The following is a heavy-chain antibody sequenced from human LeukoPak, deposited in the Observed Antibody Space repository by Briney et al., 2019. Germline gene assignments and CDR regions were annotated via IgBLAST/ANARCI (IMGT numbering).Heavy chain of an antibody. J-gene: IGHJ4*02. CDR2: INNDGSIT. CDR1: VFTFSSYW. D-gene: IGHD6-19*01. CDR3: ARPGIALAGDY. V-gene: IGHV3-74*01. Sequence: GGSLRLSCAASVFTFSSYWMHWVRQAPGKGLVWVSRINNDGSITNYADSVKGRFTISRDNAKNTLYLQMNSLRAEDTAVYYCARPGIALAGDYWGQGALVTVSS.